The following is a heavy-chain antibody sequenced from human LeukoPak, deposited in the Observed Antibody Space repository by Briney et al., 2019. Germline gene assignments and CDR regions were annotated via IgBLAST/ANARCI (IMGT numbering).Heavy chain of an antibody. D-gene: IGHD3-10*01. V-gene: IGHV3-21*01. Sequence: PEGSLRLSCAASGFTFSSYSMNWVRQAPGQGLEWVSSISSRSSYIYYADSVKGLFTISRDNAKNSLYLQMNSLRAEETAVYYCARVSMVRGVRVDYWGQGTLVTVSS. CDR2: ISSRSSYI. CDR3: ARVSMVRGVRVDY. J-gene: IGHJ4*02. CDR1: GFTFSSYS.